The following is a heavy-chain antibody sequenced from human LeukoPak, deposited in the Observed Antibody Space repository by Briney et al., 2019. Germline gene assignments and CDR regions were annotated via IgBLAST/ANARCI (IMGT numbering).Heavy chain of an antibody. CDR3: ARVLSGSYSRGPFDY. Sequence: ASVKVSCKASGGAFSSYAISWVRQAPGQGLEWMGGIIPIFGTANYAQKFQGRVTITADESTSTAYMELSSLRSEDTAVYYCARVLSGSYSRGPFDYWGQGTLVTVSS. J-gene: IGHJ4*02. CDR1: GGAFSSYA. V-gene: IGHV1-69*13. D-gene: IGHD1-26*01. CDR2: IIPIFGTA.